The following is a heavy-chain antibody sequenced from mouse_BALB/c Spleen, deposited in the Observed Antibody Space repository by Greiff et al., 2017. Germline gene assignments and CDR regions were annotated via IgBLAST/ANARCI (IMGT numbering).Heavy chain of an antibody. Sequence: QVQLKQSGPGLVAPSQSLSITCTVSGFSLTGYGVNWVRQPPGKGLEWLGMIWGDGSTDYNSALKARLSISKDNSKSQVFLTMNSLQTDDTARYYCARVRLWYAMDYWGQGTSVTVSS. V-gene: IGHV2-6-7*01. J-gene: IGHJ4*01. CDR2: IWGDGST. D-gene: IGHD1-2*01. CDR1: GFSLTGYG. CDR3: ARVRLWYAMDY.